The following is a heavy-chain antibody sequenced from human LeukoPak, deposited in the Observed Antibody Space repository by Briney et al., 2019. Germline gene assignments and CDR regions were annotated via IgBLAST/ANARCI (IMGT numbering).Heavy chain of an antibody. V-gene: IGHV1-18*01. CDR3: ARVVSSGWYLGPYYYYYMDV. J-gene: IGHJ6*03. Sequence: ASVKVSCKAPGYTFTSYGISWVRQAPGQGLEWMGWISAYNGNTNYAQKLQGRVTMTTDTSTSTAYMELRSLRSDDTAVYYCARVVSSGWYLGPYYYYYMDVWGKGTTVTVSS. CDR1: GYTFTSYG. D-gene: IGHD6-19*01. CDR2: ISAYNGNT.